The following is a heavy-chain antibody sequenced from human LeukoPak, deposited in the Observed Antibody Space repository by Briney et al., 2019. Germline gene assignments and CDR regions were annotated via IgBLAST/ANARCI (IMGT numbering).Heavy chain of an antibody. D-gene: IGHD4-23*01. CDR2: IDWDDDK. Sequence: GSGPALVKPTQTLTLTCTFSGFSLSTSGMCVSWIRQPPGKALEWLALIDWDDDKYYSTSLKTRLTISKDTSKNQVVLTMTNMDPVDTATYYCARMGCGNPRDDAFDIWGQGTMVTVSS. CDR3: ARMGCGNPRDDAFDI. CDR1: GFSLSTSGMC. J-gene: IGHJ3*02. V-gene: IGHV2-70*01.